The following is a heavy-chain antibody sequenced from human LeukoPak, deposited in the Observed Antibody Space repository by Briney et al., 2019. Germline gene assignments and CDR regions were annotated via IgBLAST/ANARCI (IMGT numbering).Heavy chain of an antibody. J-gene: IGHJ3*02. CDR2: IKQGGSET. Sequence: AGGSLRLSCEASGFGFSSHWRTWVRQAPGKGLEWLADIKQGGSETYYVDSVKGRFTISRDNSKNTLYLQMNSLRAEDTAVYYCAKVKQGFTMVRVVTIAFDIWGQGTMVTVSS. CDR1: GFGFSSHW. V-gene: IGHV3-7*03. CDR3: AKVKQGFTMVRVVTIAFDI. D-gene: IGHD3-10*01.